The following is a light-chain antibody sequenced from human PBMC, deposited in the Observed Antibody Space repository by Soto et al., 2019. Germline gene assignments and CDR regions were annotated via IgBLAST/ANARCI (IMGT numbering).Light chain of an antibody. J-gene: IGKJ4*01. Sequence: AIQLTQSPSSLSASVGDRVTSTCRASQGISSALAWYQQKPGKAPKLLIYDASSLESGVPSRFSGSGSGTDFTLTISSLQPEDFATYYCQQFNSYPLLSFGGGTKVEIK. CDR3: QQFNSYPLLS. CDR1: QGISSA. CDR2: DAS. V-gene: IGKV1-13*02.